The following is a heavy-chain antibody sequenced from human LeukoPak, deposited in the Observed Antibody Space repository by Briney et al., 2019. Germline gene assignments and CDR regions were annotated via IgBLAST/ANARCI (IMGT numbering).Heavy chain of an antibody. CDR2: IYHSGST. V-gene: IGHV4-38-2*01. CDR3: ARGSSSWYGGEYNWFDP. J-gene: IGHJ5*02. D-gene: IGHD6-13*01. CDR1: GYSISSGYY. Sequence: SGTLSLTCAVSGYSISSGYYWGWIRQPPGKGLEWIGSIYHSGSTYYNPSLKSRVTISVDTSKNQFSLKLSSVTAADTAVYYCARGSSSWYGGEYNWFDPWGQGTLVTVSS.